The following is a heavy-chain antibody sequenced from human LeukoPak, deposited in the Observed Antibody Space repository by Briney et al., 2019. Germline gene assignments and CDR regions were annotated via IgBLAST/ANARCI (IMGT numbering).Heavy chain of an antibody. CDR2: INAGNGNT. CDR1: GYTFTSYA. J-gene: IGHJ4*02. V-gene: IGHV1-3*01. Sequence: GASVKVSCKASGYTFTSYAMHWVRQAPGQRLEWMGWINAGNGNTKYSQKFQGRVTITRDTSASTAYMELSSLRSEDTAVYYCARSEYDLQGSSARWPDYWGQGALVTVSS. D-gene: IGHD2/OR15-2a*01. CDR3: ARSEYDLQGSSARWPDY.